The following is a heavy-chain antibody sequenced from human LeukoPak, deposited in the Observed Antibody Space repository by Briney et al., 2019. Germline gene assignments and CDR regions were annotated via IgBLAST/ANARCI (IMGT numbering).Heavy chain of an antibody. CDR1: GGSISSGGHY. CDR3: ATDLVRGVMGY. Sequence: SETLSLTCTVSGGSISSGGHYWSWIRQHPGKGLEWIGHIYNSGGTYYNPSLKSRVTISVDTSKNQFSLKLSSVTAADTAVYYCATDLVRGVMGYWGQGTLVIVSS. D-gene: IGHD3-10*01. J-gene: IGHJ4*02. V-gene: IGHV4-31*03. CDR2: IYNSGGT.